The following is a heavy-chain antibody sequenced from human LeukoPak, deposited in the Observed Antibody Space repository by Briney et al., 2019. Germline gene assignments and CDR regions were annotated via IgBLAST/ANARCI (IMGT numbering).Heavy chain of an antibody. V-gene: IGHV4-31*03. J-gene: IGHJ5*02. D-gene: IGHD7-27*01. CDR3: ARELTGDLNWFDP. CDR2: IYYSGST. CDR1: GGSISSGGYY. Sequence: SETLSLTCTVSGGSISSGGYYWSWIRQHPGKGLEWIGYIYYSGSTYYNPSLKSRVTISVDTSKNQFSLKLSSVTAADTAVYYCARELTGDLNWFDPWGQGTLVTVSS.